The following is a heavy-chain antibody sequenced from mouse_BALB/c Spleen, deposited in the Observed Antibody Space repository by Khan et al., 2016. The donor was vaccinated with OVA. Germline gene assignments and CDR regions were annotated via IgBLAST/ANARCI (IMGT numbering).Heavy chain of an antibody. Sequence: EVQLQESGPGLVKPSQSLSLTCTVTGYSITSNYAWSWIRQFPGNKLEWMGYLSYSGSTYYNPSPKSRISFTRDISENQFFLQLDSVTTEDAATNYCARQNYYGYAVDYWGQGTSVTVSS. CDR3: ARQNYYGYAVDY. V-gene: IGHV3-2*02. J-gene: IGHJ4*01. CDR1: GYSITSNYA. D-gene: IGHD1-1*01. CDR2: LSYSGST.